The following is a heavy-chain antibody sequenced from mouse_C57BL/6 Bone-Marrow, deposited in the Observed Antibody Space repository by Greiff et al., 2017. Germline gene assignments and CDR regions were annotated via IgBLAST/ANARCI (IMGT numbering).Heavy chain of an antibody. CDR3: ARGAAMVTTGPAY. J-gene: IGHJ3*01. Sequence: VQLLQSGAELVKPGASVKLSCKASGFTFTSYWMPWVHQRPEQGLEWIGMIHPNSGSTYYNEKLKSNATLSVDKSTSTAYMQLSSLTSEDSAVYYCARGAAMVTTGPAYWGQGTLVTVSA. CDR1: GFTFTSYW. D-gene: IGHD2-2*01. V-gene: IGHV1-64*01. CDR2: IHPNSGST.